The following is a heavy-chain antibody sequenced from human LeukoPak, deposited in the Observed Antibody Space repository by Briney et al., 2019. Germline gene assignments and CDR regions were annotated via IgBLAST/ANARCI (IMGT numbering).Heavy chain of an antibody. V-gene: IGHV4-34*01. CDR1: GGPFSDYY. Sequence: SETLSLTCAVYGGPFSDYYWSWIRQPPGKGLEWIGRINHSGSTNYSPSLKSRATISVDTSKSQFSLKLSSVTAADTAVYYCARVEASSSSTYFFDHWAQGTLVTVSS. CDR3: ARVEASSSSTYFFDH. CDR2: INHSGST. J-gene: IGHJ4*02. D-gene: IGHD6-6*01.